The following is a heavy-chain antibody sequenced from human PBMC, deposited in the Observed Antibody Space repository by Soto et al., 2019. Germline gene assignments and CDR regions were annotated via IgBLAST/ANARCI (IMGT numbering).Heavy chain of an antibody. CDR2: IWYDGSNE. J-gene: IGHJ4*02. Sequence: QVQLVESGGGVVQPGRSLRLSCAASGFTFRTYGMHWVRQAPGKGLEWVGVIWYDGSNENYADSVKGRFIISRDNSKNTLYLQMNSLRVEDTAVYYCAREGGIVGASSFDYWGQGTLVTVSS. CDR3: AREGGIVGASSFDY. D-gene: IGHD1-26*01. V-gene: IGHV3-33*08. CDR1: GFTFRTYG.